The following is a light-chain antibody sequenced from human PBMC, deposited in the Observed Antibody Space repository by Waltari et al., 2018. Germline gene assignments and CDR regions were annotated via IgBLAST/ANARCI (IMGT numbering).Light chain of an antibody. CDR3: MQATHWPVT. CDR1: QSLVYTDGISY. CDR2: KVS. J-gene: IGKJ5*01. Sequence: DVGLTQSPLSLPVTLGQPASISCRSSQSLVYTDGISYLNWFHQRPGQAPRRLIYKVSIRDSGAPDRLSGSGSGTEFTLMISSVEADDVGVYFCMQATHWPVTFGQGSRLE. V-gene: IGKV2-30*01.